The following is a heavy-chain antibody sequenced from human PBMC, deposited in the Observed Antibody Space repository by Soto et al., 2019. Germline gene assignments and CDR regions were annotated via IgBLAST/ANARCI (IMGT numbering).Heavy chain of an antibody. CDR2: ISGRGGRT. CDR1: GFTFSSYA. CDR3: AKDLTNGGVY. D-gene: IGHD3-16*01. V-gene: IGHV3-23*01. Sequence: GGSLRLSCAASGFTFSSYAMSWVRQAPGKGLEWVSAISGRGGRTYSADSLKVRFTISRDNSKDTLYLQMNSLRAEDTAVYFCAKDLTNGGVYWGQGTLVTVSS. J-gene: IGHJ4*02.